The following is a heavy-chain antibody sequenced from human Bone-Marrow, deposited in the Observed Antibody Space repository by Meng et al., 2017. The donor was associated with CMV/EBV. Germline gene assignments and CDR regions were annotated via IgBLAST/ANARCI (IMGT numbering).Heavy chain of an antibody. CDR1: GYTFINYD. CDR3: ARETGSKDFDY. V-gene: IGHV1-8*01. D-gene: IGHD1-1*01. J-gene: IGHJ4*02. Sequence: ASVKVSCKASGYTFINYDINWVRQATGQGLEWMGRMNPTSGNTGYAQKFQGRVIMTRNTSISTAYMELSSLRSEDTAVYYCARETGSKDFDYWGQGTLVTVSS. CDR2: MNPTSGNT.